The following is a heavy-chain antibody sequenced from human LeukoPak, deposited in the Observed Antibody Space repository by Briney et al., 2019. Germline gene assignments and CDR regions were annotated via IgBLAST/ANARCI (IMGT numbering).Heavy chain of an antibody. CDR3: ARDGGGVSSWVSH. Sequence: GESLKISCKGSGYSFTNYWIGWVRQMPGKGLEWMGIIYPGDSFTKYRPSLEGRVTISADKSLSTVYLQWSSLKASDTAIYYCARDGGGVSSWVSHWGQGTLVTVSS. CDR1: GYSFTNYW. J-gene: IGHJ4*02. D-gene: IGHD2-8*02. CDR2: IYPGDSFT. V-gene: IGHV5-51*01.